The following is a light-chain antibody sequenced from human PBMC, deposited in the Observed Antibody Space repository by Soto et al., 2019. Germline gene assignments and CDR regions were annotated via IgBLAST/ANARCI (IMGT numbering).Light chain of an antibody. Sequence: LTQPASVSGSPGQSITISCTGTSSDVGGYEYVSWYQQHPGKAPKLMIYDVSNRPSGVSNRFSGSKSGNTASLTISGLQAEDEADYYCSSYTSSSTPYVFGTGTKVTVL. CDR2: DVS. J-gene: IGLJ1*01. V-gene: IGLV2-14*03. CDR3: SSYTSSSTPYV. CDR1: SSDVGGYEY.